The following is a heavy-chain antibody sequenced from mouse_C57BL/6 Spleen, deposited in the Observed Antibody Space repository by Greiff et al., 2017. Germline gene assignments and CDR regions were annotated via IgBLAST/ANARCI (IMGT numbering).Heavy chain of an antibody. CDR1: GFPFSDYG. V-gene: IGHV5-17*01. Sequence: VTLMESGGGLVKPGGSLKLSCAASGFPFSDYGMHWVRQAPEKGLEWVAYISSGSSTIYYADTVKGRFTISRDNAKNNLFLQMTSLRSEDTAMYYCARSTVYAMDYWGQGTSVTVSS. CDR3: ARSTVYAMDY. CDR2: ISSGSSTI. D-gene: IGHD1-1*01. J-gene: IGHJ4*01.